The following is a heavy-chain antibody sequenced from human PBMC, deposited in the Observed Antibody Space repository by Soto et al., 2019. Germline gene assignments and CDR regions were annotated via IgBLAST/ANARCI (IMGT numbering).Heavy chain of an antibody. CDR3: VMVDNYVTPTPQDV. V-gene: IGHV1-18*01. J-gene: IGHJ6*02. CDR2: ISPYTGNT. Sequence: QVQLVQSGDEVKKPGASVKVSCKASGYIFVNYGIAWVRQAPRQGLEWMGWISPYTGNTHSASKVQGRLTMTTDTSTTTAYLDLGSLTSDDTAVYYCVMVDNYVTPTPQDVWGQGTTVTVSS. D-gene: IGHD3-16*01. CDR1: GYIFVNYG.